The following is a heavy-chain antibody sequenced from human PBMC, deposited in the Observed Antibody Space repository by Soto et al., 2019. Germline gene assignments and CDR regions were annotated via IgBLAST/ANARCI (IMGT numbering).Heavy chain of an antibody. CDR2: IGPSDSQT. Sequence: GESLKISCKGSGYSFAGYWITWVRQKPGKGLEWMGRIGPSDSQTYYSPSFRGHVTISATKSITTVFLQWSSLRASDTAMYYCARQIYDSDTGPNFQYYFDSWGQGAPVTVSS. J-gene: IGHJ4*02. V-gene: IGHV5-10-1*01. CDR3: ARQIYDSDTGPNFQYYFDS. D-gene: IGHD3-22*01. CDR1: GYSFAGYW.